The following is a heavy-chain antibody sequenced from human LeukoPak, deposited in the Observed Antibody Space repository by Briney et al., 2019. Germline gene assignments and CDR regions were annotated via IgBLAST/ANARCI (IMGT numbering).Heavy chain of an antibody. J-gene: IGHJ4*02. CDR1: GFTFSNFA. CDR3: AKRVPYSSSSVYFDY. Sequence: GGSLTLSCAPSGFTFSNFAMSWVRHAPGKGLEWVSSITDSGDGTYYADSVKGRFTISRDNSKNTLYLQMRSLRAEDTAVYYCAKRVPYSSSSVYFDYWGRGTLVTVSS. D-gene: IGHD6-6*01. CDR2: ITDSGDGT. V-gene: IGHV3-23*01.